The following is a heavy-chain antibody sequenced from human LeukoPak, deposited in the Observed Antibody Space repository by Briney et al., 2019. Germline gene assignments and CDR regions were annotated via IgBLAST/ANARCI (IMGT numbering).Heavy chain of an antibody. CDR1: GYTFTGYY. D-gene: IGHD2-2*01. CDR2: INPNSGGT. V-gene: IGHV1-2*02. Sequence: VASVKVSCKASGYTFTGYYMRWVRQAPGQGLEWMGWINPNSGGTNYAQKFQGRVTMTRDTSVSTAYMELSRLRSDDTAVYYCARSLLGYCSSTSCYGGKNWFDPWGQGTLVTVSS. CDR3: ARSLLGYCSSTSCYGGKNWFDP. J-gene: IGHJ5*02.